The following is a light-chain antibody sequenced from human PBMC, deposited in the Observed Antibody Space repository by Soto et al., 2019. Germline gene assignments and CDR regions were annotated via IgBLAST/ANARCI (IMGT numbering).Light chain of an antibody. CDR3: SSYAGSKLV. J-gene: IGLJ2*01. CDR1: SSDVGGYNF. CDR2: EVS. V-gene: IGLV2-8*01. Sequence: QSALTQPPSASGSPGQSVTISCTGTSSDVGGYNFVSWYQQYPGKAPKLMIYEVSKRPSGVPDRFSGSKSGNTASLTVSGLQAVDEAYYHCSSYAGSKLVFGGGTKLTV.